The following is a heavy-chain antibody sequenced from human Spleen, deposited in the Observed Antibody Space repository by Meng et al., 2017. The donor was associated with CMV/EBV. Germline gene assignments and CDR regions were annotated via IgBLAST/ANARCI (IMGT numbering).Heavy chain of an antibody. CDR2: IFYSGST. Sequence: SETLSLTCTVSGGSISSGDYYWSWIRQPPGKGLEWIGYIFYSGSTYYNPSLKSRLTISVDTSKNQFSLRLSSVTAADTAVYYCAREGYTYDRSGYYYYFDYWGQGTLVTVSS. CDR1: GGSISSGDYY. V-gene: IGHV4-30-4*08. CDR3: AREGYTYDRSGYYYYFDY. D-gene: IGHD3-22*01. J-gene: IGHJ4*02.